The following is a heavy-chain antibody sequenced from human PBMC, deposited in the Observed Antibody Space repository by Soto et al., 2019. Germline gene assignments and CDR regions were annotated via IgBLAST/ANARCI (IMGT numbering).Heavy chain of an antibody. D-gene: IGHD3-22*01. J-gene: IGHJ4*02. Sequence: QVQLVESGGGVVQPGRSLRLSCAASGFTFSSYGMHWVRQAPGKGLEWVAVISYDGSNKYYADSVKGRFTISRDNSKNTLYLQMNSLRAEDTAVYYCAKDLYDSSGYYFYYFDYWGQGTLVTVSS. CDR2: ISYDGSNK. CDR1: GFTFSSYG. CDR3: AKDLYDSSGYYFYYFDY. V-gene: IGHV3-30*18.